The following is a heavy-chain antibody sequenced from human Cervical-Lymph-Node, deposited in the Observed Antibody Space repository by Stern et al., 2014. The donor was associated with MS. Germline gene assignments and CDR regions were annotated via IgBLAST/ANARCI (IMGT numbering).Heavy chain of an antibody. J-gene: IGHJ4*02. CDR2: IIPVLGTK. CDR3: ARDRSLGVTPFFDS. V-gene: IGHV1-69*01. CDR1: GGTFSNYG. D-gene: IGHD3-16*01. Sequence: QVQLVQSGAEVKKPGSSVKVSCKASGGTFSNYGIAWVRQAPGQGLEWMAGIIPVLGTKDYAQRCQGSVTISAADYMNIIYMEVNRLTSEDTAVYYCARDRSLGVTPFFDSWGLGTLVTVSS.